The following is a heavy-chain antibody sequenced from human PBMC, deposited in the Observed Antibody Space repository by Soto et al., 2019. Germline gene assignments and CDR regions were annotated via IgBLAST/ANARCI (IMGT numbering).Heavy chain of an antibody. CDR1: GFTVSSNY. CDR3: ARGGSRSYYYYGMDV. D-gene: IGHD3-10*01. V-gene: IGHV3-53*01. Sequence: EVQLVESGGGLIQPGGSLRLSCAASGFTVSSNYMSWVRQAPGKGLEWVSVIYSGGSTYYADSVKGRFTISRDNSKNTLYLQMNSLRAEDTAVHYCARGGSRSYYYYGMDVWGQGTTVTVSS. J-gene: IGHJ6*02. CDR2: IYSGGST.